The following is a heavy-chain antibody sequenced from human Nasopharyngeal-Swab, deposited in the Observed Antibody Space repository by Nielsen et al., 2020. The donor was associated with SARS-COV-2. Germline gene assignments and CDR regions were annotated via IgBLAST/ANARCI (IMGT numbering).Heavy chain of an antibody. D-gene: IGHD3-22*01. V-gene: IGHV4-39*01. CDR3: ARQANYYERSGYFDR. Sequence: SETLSLTCTVSCASISRSSYYWGWIRQPPGKGLEGIGSIYNSGSTYYNPSLKSRVTISVDTSKNQFSLKLSSVTAADTAVFYCARQANYYERSGYFDRWGQGTLVTVSS. CDR1: CASISRSSYY. CDR2: IYNSGST. J-gene: IGHJ4*02.